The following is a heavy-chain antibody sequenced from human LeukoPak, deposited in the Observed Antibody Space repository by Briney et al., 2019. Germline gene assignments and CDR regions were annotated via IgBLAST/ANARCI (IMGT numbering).Heavy chain of an antibody. Sequence: GGSLRLSCVVSGFSLSNYAMTWVRQAPGKGLEWVSYINERGTNTAYADSVKGRFTISRDTSLNTLYLQMNNLRAEDTAVYFCAKRGVVIRGLLVIGYHQEAYHYDFWGQGVMVTVSS. J-gene: IGHJ4*02. D-gene: IGHD3-10*01. CDR1: GFSLSNYA. CDR2: INERGTNT. CDR3: AKRGVVIRGLLVIGYHQEAYHYDF. V-gene: IGHV3-23*01.